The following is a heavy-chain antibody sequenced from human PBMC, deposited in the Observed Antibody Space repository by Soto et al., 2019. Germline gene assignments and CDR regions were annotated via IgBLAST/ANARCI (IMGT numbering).Heavy chain of an antibody. D-gene: IGHD5-12*01. V-gene: IGHV3-21*01. CDR2: ISSSSSYI. Sequence: LRLSCAASGFTFSSYSMNWVRQAPGKGLEWVSSISSSSSYIYYADSVKGRFTISRDNAKNSLYLQMNSLRAEDTAVYYCARDQRRRNSGYDWFDPWGQGTLVTVSS. CDR3: ARDQRRRNSGYDWFDP. CDR1: GFTFSSYS. J-gene: IGHJ5*02.